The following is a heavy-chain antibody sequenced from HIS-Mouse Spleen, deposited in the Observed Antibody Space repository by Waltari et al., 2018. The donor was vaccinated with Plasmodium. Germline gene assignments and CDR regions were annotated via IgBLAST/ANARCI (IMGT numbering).Heavy chain of an antibody. J-gene: IGHJ6*02. Sequence: QVQLQESGPGLVKPSETLSLTCTVSCYSISRGYYWVWFRQPPGTGLEWIVSIYHSGSTYYNPTLKSRVTISVDTSKNQFSLKLSSVTAADTAVYYCARVDYGSGDYYYYYGMDVWGQGTTVTVSS. CDR1: CYSISRGYY. CDR2: IYHSGST. CDR3: ARVDYGSGDYYYYYGMDV. V-gene: IGHV4-38-2*02. D-gene: IGHD3-10*01.